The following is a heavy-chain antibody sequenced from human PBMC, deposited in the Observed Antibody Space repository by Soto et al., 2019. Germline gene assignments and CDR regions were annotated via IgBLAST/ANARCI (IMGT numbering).Heavy chain of an antibody. CDR1: GGSIISGY. Sequence: KASETLSLTCTVSGGSIISGYWSWIRQPPGKGLEWIGYISYSGNTNYNPSLKSRVTMSVGTPKNQFSLRLSSVTTADTAVYYCAGLRGYAGSPIDYWGQGTLVTVSS. CDR2: ISYSGNT. D-gene: IGHD2-15*01. CDR3: AGLRGYAGSPIDY. V-gene: IGHV4-59*01. J-gene: IGHJ4*02.